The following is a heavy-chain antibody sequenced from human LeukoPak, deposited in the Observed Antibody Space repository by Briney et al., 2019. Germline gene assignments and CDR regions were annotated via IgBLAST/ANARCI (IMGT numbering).Heavy chain of an antibody. CDR3: ASEIIFGSFDY. CDR2: ISYDGSNK. V-gene: IGHV3-30*03. Sequence: GGSLRLSCAASGFTFSSYWMSWVRQAPGKGLEWVAVISYDGSNKYYADSVKGRFTISRDNSKNTLYLQMNSLRAEDTAVYYCASEIIFGSFDYWGQGTLVTVSS. CDR1: GFTFSSYW. J-gene: IGHJ4*02. D-gene: IGHD3-3*01.